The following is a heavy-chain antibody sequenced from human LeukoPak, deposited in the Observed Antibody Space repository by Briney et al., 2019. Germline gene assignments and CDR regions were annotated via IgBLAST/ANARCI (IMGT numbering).Heavy chain of an antibody. Sequence: GGSLRLSCAASGFTFSSYGMHWVRQAPGKGLEWVAFIQYDGSNKYYTDSVKGRFTISRDNSKNTLYLQMNSLRAEDTAVYYCAKYSSSWYGADYWGQGTLVTVSS. V-gene: IGHV3-30*02. CDR2: IQYDGSNK. CDR3: AKYSSSWYGADY. CDR1: GFTFSSYG. D-gene: IGHD6-13*01. J-gene: IGHJ4*02.